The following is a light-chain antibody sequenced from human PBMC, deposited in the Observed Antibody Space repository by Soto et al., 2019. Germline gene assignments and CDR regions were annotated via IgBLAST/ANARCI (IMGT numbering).Light chain of an antibody. CDR1: QSVGSN. Sequence: EIVMTQSPATLSVSPGERATLSCRAGQSVGSNLAWYQQKPGQTPRLLIYGASTRASGIPARFSGSGSGTEFTLTISSLQSEDFAVYLCQQYSDWPPITFGQGTRLEIK. CDR2: GAS. J-gene: IGKJ5*01. CDR3: QQYSDWPPIT. V-gene: IGKV3-15*01.